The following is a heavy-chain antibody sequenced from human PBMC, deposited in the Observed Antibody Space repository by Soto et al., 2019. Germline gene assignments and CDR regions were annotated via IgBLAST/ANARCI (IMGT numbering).Heavy chain of an antibody. CDR3: AKPGIKAVAGNRRGMDV. Sequence: PGGSLRLSCAASGFTFSSYAMSWVRQAPGKGLEWVSAISGSGGSTYYADSVKGRFTISRDNSKNTLYLQMNSLRAEDTAVYYCAKPGIKAVAGNRRGMDVWSQGTTVTVSS. J-gene: IGHJ6*02. V-gene: IGHV3-23*01. CDR1: GFTFSSYA. D-gene: IGHD6-19*01. CDR2: ISGSGGST.